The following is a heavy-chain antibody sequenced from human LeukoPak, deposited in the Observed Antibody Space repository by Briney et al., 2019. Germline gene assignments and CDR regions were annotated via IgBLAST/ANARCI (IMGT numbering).Heavy chain of an antibody. CDR2: INQSGST. D-gene: IGHD3-22*01. Sequence: SETLTLTCAVSGGSFSDYYWSWIRQSPGRGLEWIGEINQSGSTDYNPSLKSRVIISMDTSKTQFSLNLGSVTAADTAVYYCARDFDSSGYYPFYWGQGTPVTVSS. CDR3: ARDFDSSGYYPFY. V-gene: IGHV4-34*01. J-gene: IGHJ4*02. CDR1: GGSFSDYY.